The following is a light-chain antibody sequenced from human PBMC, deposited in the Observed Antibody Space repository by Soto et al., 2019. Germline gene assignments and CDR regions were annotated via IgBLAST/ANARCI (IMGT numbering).Light chain of an antibody. CDR2: DVT. CDR1: SNDIGAYQY. Sequence: QSALTQPASVSASPGQSITISCAGTSNDIGAYQYVSWYQHRPGKAPRLIIYDVTDRPSGVSSRFSGSKSDKSASLTISGLQTDDEADYYCSSFTTSLTVIFGGGTKLTVL. CDR3: SSFTTSLTVI. V-gene: IGLV2-14*01. J-gene: IGLJ2*01.